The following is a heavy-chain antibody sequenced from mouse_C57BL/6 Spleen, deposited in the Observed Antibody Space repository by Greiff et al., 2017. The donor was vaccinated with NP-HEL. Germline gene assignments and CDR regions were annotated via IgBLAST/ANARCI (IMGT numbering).Heavy chain of an antibody. CDR1: GFTFTDYY. Sequence: EVKLVESGGGLVQPGGSLSLSCAASGFTFTDYYMSWVRQPPGKALEWLGFIRNKANGYTTEYSASVKGRFTISRDNSQSILYLQMNALRAEDSATYYCARCDGAQAKGDAMDYWGQGTSVTVSS. D-gene: IGHD3-2*02. V-gene: IGHV7-3*01. CDR3: ARCDGAQAKGDAMDY. J-gene: IGHJ4*01. CDR2: IRNKANGYTT.